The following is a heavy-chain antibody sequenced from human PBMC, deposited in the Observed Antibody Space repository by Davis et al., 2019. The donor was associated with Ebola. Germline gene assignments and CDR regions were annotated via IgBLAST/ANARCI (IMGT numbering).Heavy chain of an antibody. CDR3: ARDRLIRFLQWPLGMDV. CDR1: GFTFSSYA. CDR2: ISGSGGST. D-gene: IGHD3-3*01. V-gene: IGHV3-23*01. Sequence: GGSLRLSCAASGFTFSSYAMSWVRQAPGKGLEWVSAISGSGGSTYYADSVKGRFTISRDNSKNTLYLQMNSLRDEDTAVYYCARDRLIRFLQWPLGMDVWGQGTTVTVSS. J-gene: IGHJ6*02.